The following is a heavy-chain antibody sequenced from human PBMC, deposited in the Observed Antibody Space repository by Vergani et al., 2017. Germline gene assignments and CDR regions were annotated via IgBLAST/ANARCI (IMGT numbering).Heavy chain of an antibody. D-gene: IGHD3-16*01. J-gene: IGHJ4*02. CDR2: ISRNSGSI. Sequence: EVQLVESGGGLVQPGRSLRLSCAASGFTFDDYAMHWVRQAPGKGLEWVSGISRNSGSIGYADSVKGRFTISRDNAKNSLYLQMNSLRAEDTALYYCANLSPPWGSYSSRRSGGSDYWGQGTLVTVSS. CDR3: ANLSPPWGSYSSRRSGGSDY. CDR1: GFTFDDYA. V-gene: IGHV3-9*01.